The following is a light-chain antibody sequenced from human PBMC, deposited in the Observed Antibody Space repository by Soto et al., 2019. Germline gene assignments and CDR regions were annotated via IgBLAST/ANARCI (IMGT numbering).Light chain of an antibody. J-gene: IGKJ1*01. V-gene: IGKV1-5*01. Sequence: DIQMTQSPTTLSAAVGDSVTITCRASQTTSARLAWYQQKPGRAPKVLIYDASTLEIGVPSRFSGSGFGTEFTLTISGLQPDDFATYYCQQYNSYSGTFGQGTKVEIK. CDR3: QQYNSYSGT. CDR1: QTTSAR. CDR2: DAS.